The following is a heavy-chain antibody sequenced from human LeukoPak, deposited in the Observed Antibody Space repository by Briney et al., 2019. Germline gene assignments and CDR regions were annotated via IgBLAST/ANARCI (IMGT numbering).Heavy chain of an antibody. CDR2: INPNNGGT. CDR1: GYTFTGYY. V-gene: IGHV1-2*02. J-gene: IGHJ4*02. CDR3: ARDTRVGATPAAGDY. D-gene: IGHD1-26*01. Sequence: ASVKVSRKASGYTFTGYYMHWVRQAPGQGPEWMGWINPNNGGTNYAQKFQGRVTMARDTSISTAYMELSRLRSDDTAVYYCARDTRVGATPAAGDYWGQGTLVTVSS.